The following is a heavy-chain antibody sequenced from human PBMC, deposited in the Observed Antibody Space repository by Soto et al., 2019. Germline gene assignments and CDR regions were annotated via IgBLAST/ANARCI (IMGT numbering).Heavy chain of an antibody. V-gene: IGHV4-39*01. CDR2: IFYLGSS. D-gene: IGHD3-3*02. J-gene: IGHJ5*02. CDR1: GDSIISSDFY. Sequence: SETLSLTCTVSGDSIISSDFYWGWVRQPPGKGLEWIGSIFYLGSSYYNPSLKSRVTISVDTSKNQFSLRLRSVTAADTALYFCARHSLALRKNNWFDPWGQGIMVTVS. CDR3: ARHSLALRKNNWFDP.